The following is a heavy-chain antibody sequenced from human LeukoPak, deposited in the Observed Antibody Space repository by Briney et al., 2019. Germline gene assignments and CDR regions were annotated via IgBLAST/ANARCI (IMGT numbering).Heavy chain of an antibody. CDR2: INPNSGGT. CDR1: GYSFTGYY. D-gene: IGHD5-24*01. CDR3: ARIRDGYNDAYDI. J-gene: IGHJ3*02. V-gene: IGHV1-2*02. Sequence: ASVKVSCKASGYSFTGYYIHWVRQAPGQGLEWMGWINPNSGGTNYAQKFQGRVTMTRDTSISTAYMELSRLRSEDTAIYYCARIRDGYNDAYDIWGQGTVVTVSS.